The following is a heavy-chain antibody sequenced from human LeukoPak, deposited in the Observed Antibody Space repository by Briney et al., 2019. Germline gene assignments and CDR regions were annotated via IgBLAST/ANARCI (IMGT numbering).Heavy chain of an antibody. D-gene: IGHD3-9*01. V-gene: IGHV4-59*01. Sequence: SETLSLTCTVSGGSISSYYWSWIRQPPGKGLEWIGYIYYSGSTNYNPSLKSRVTVSVDTSKNQFSLKLSSVTAADTAVYYCARDLNYWGQGTLVTVSS. CDR2: IYYSGST. CDR3: ARDLNY. CDR1: GGSISSYY. J-gene: IGHJ4*02.